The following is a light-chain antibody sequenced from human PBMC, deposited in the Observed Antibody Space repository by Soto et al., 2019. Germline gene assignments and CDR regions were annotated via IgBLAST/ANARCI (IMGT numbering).Light chain of an antibody. CDR3: AAWDDSSYV. CDR1: SSNIGNNA. J-gene: IGLJ1*01. V-gene: IGLV1-36*01. CDR2: YDD. Sequence: QSLLTQPAPVSEAPRPRVTLPCSGSSSNIGNNAVNWYQQLPGKAPKLLIYYDDLLPSGVSDRFSGSKSGTSASLAISGLQSEDEADYYCAAWDDSSYVFGTGTKVTVL.